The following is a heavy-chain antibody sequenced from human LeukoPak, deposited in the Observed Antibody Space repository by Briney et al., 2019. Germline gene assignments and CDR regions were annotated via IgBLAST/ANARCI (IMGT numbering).Heavy chain of an antibody. J-gene: IGHJ4*02. CDR1: GGSISSGSYY. CDR2: IYYSGNT. CDR3: ARGIRL. V-gene: IGHV4-39*01. Sequence: SETLSLTCSVSGGSISSGSYYWGWIRQPPGKGLEWIGSIYYSGNTYYNPSLKSRVTISVDTSKNQFSLKLSSVTAADTAAYYCARGIRLGGQGALVTVSS. D-gene: IGHD5-12*01.